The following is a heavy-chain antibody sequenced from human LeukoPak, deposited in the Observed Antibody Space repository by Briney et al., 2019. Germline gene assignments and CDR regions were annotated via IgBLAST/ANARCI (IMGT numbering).Heavy chain of an antibody. D-gene: IGHD3-22*01. V-gene: IGHV3-33*01. CDR1: GFTFSSYV. Sequence: PGGSLSLSCAASGFTFSSYVMHWVRQAPGKGLEWVAVIWYDGSTKYYSDSVKGRFTISRDKSKNTLYLQMNSLRAEDTAVYYCARDVSGYYYASSGYYHWGQGTLVTVSS. CDR2: IWYDGSTK. CDR3: ARDVSGYYYASSGYYH. J-gene: IGHJ5*02.